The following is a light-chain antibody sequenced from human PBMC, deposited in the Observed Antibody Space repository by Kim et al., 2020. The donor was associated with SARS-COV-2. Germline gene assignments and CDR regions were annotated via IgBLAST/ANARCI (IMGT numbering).Light chain of an antibody. CDR3: QQRTNWL. CDR2: DTS. V-gene: IGKV3-11*01. Sequence: TLCLSPGERAPLCCTAIYSVSSYFAWYTQKPGQAPRLLIYDTSKRATGTPARFSVSGSGTDFTLTISSLESEDSAIYYCQQRTNWLFGQGTKLEI. J-gene: IGKJ2*01. CDR1: YSVSSY.